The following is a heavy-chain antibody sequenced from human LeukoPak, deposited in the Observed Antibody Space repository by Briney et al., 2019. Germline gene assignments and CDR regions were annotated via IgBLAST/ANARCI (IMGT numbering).Heavy chain of an antibody. D-gene: IGHD4-23*01. CDR1: GFPFSNYW. CDR2: MKEDGGEI. CDR3: VRDRGYSTFDY. J-gene: IGHJ4*02. V-gene: IGHV3-7*01. Sequence: GGSLRLSCAGSGFPFSNYWMAWVRQAPGKGLEWVANMKEDGGEINYVDSVKGRFTISRDNAKNSLDLQMNSLRVDDTAVYYCVRDRGYSTFDYWGQGALVIVSS.